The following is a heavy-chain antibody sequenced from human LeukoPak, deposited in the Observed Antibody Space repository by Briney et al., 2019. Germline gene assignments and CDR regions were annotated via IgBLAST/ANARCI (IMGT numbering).Heavy chain of an antibody. J-gene: IGHJ4*02. V-gene: IGHV3-23*01. Sequence: GSLRLSCAASGFTFSTYSMSWVRQAPGKGLEWISGISGSGDGRYYADSVKGRFTTSRDNSENTLYLQMNSLRAEDTAVYYCAKALGTYYFAYWGQGTLVTVSS. CDR3: AKALGTYYFAY. CDR1: GFTFSTYS. CDR2: ISGSGDGR.